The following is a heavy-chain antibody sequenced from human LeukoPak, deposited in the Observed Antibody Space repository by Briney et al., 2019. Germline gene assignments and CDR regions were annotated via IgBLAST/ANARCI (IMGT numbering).Heavy chain of an antibody. D-gene: IGHD3-3*01. Sequence: SETLSLTCAVYGGSFSGYYWSWIRQPPGKGLEWIGEINHSGSTNYNPPLKSRVTISVDTSKNQFSLKLSSVTAADTAVYYCARLAEITIFGVVIYSNAFDIWGQGTMVTVSS. V-gene: IGHV4-34*01. CDR2: INHSGST. CDR3: ARLAEITIFGVVIYSNAFDI. J-gene: IGHJ3*02. CDR1: GGSFSGYY.